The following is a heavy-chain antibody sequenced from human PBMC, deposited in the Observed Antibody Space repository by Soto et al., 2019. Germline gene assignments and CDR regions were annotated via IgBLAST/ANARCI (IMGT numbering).Heavy chain of an antibody. V-gene: IGHV3-7*03. CDR1: GFIFDSFA. D-gene: IGHD6-19*01. CDR2: INKGGDI. CDR3: AKSGDSAGWGIDF. J-gene: IGHJ4*02. Sequence: GGSLRLSCVGSGFIFDSFAMNWVRQAPGKGLEWVAYINKGGDIYYAHSVKGRFTISRDNAKNSSFLQMSSLTDEDTAVYYCAKSGDSAGWGIDFWGQGTLVTVYS.